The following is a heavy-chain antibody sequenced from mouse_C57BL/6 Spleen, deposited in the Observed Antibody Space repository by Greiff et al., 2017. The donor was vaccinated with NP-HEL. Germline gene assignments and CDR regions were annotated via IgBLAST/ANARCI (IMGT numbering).Heavy chain of an antibody. Sequence: QVQLQQSGPGLVQPSQSLSITCTVSGFSLTSYGVHWVRQSPGKGLEWLGVIWSGGGTACNAPFIFRLSISKNNSKSQVFFKMNILQADDKAIYYCARKGPFTTVVEVAMGYWGQGPSVTVSS. V-gene: IGHV2-2*01. CDR3: ARKGPFTTVVEVAMGY. CDR1: GFSLTSYG. D-gene: IGHD1-1*01. J-gene: IGHJ4*01. CDR2: IWSGGGT.